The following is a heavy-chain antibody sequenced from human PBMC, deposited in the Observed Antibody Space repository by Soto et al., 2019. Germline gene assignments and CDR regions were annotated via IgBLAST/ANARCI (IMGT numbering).Heavy chain of an antibody. CDR1: GGSISGHY. CDR3: ARTGVDFYFDF. D-gene: IGHD3-10*01. Sequence: SETLSLTCVVSGGSISGHYWSWIRQPPGKGLVWIGYVYYSGSTNYNPSLKSRVTMSVDTPKNQFSLKVSSVTAADTTVYYCARTGVDFYFDFWGQGTLVTVSS. V-gene: IGHV4-59*11. J-gene: IGHJ4*02. CDR2: VYYSGST.